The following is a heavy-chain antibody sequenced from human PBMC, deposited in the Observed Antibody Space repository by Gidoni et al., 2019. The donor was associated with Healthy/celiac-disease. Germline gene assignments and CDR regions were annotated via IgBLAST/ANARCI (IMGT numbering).Heavy chain of an antibody. CDR3: TRVSSSWFRGGWFDP. CDR1: GFTFGDSA. Sequence: VQLVESGGGLVQPGRSLRRSFTASGFTFGDSAMSWVRQAPVKWLACVGFIRSKAYGGTTEYAASVKGRFNISRYDSKSIAYLQMNSLNTEDTAVYYCTRVSSSWFRGGWFDPWGQGTLVTVSS. D-gene: IGHD6-13*01. J-gene: IGHJ5*02. CDR2: IRSKAYGGTT. V-gene: IGHV3-49*04.